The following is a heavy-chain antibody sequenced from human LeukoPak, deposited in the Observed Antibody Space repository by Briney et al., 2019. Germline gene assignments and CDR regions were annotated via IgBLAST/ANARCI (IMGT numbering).Heavy chain of an antibody. CDR1: GYTFTGYY. CDR3: AREGDLYCSSTSCYNNYYYYGMDV. CDR2: INPNSGGT. D-gene: IGHD2-2*02. V-gene: IGHV1-2*02. J-gene: IGHJ6*02. Sequence: ASVKVSCKASGYTFTGYYMHWVRQAPGQGLEWMGWINPNSGGTNYAQKFQGRVTMTRDTSISTAYMGLSRLRSDDTAVYYCAREGDLYCSSTSCYNNYYYYGMDVWGQGTTVTVSS.